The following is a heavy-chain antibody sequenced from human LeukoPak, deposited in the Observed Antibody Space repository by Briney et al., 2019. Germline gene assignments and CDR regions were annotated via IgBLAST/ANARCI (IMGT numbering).Heavy chain of an antibody. CDR1: GFTFSDYY. CDR2: ITGSGTTK. J-gene: IGHJ6*02. CDR3: ARDIPHYDPSGMDV. Sequence: GGSLRLSCAASGFTFSDYYMSWTRQAPGKGLEWVSYITGSGTTKYYADSVKGRFTISRDNAKNSLYLQMNSLRAEDTAVYYCARDIPHYDPSGMDVWGQGTTVTVSS. D-gene: IGHD3-3*01. V-gene: IGHV3-11*04.